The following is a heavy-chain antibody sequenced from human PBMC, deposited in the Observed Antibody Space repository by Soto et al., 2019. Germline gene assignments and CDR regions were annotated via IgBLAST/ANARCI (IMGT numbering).Heavy chain of an antibody. V-gene: IGHV3-23*01. CDR1: GFTFSGYG. CDR2: ISGSGGST. D-gene: IGHD3-22*01. Sequence: PGGSLRLSCAASGFTFSGYGMSWVRQSPGKGLEWVSAISGSGGSTYYADSVKGRFTISRDNSKNTLYLQMNSLRAEDTAVYYCAKVRRDDSSGSPYYGMDVWGRGTTVTVSS. CDR3: AKVRRDDSSGSPYYGMDV. J-gene: IGHJ6*02.